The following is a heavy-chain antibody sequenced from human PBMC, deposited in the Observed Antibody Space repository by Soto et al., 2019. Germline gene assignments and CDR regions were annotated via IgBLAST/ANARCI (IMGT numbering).Heavy chain of an antibody. CDR1: GYTFTSYD. V-gene: IGHV1-8*01. CDR3: GRSTVAYYYYGMDV. Sequence: QVQLVQSGAEVKKPGASVKVSCKASGYTFTSYDINWVRQATGQGLEWMGWMNPNSGNTGYAQQFQGRGTMTRNTSISTVYMELSSLRSEDTAVYYCGRSTVAYYYYGMDVWGQGTTVTVSS. CDR2: MNPNSGNT. D-gene: IGHD4-17*01. J-gene: IGHJ6*02.